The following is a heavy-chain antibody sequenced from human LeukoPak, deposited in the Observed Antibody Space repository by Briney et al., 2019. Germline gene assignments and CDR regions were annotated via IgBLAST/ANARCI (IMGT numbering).Heavy chain of an antibody. CDR3: ARRYCGSPSCVNWFDP. J-gene: IGHJ5*02. CDR2: INGDGSST. D-gene: IGHD2-2*01. CDR1: GFTFSSYW. V-gene: IGHV3-74*01. Sequence: GGSLRLSCAASGFTFSSYWMYWVRHAPGKGLVWVSRINGDGSSTSYADSVKGRFTISRDNAKNTLFLQMNSLRAEDTAVYYCARRYCGSPSCVNWFDPWGQGALVTVSS.